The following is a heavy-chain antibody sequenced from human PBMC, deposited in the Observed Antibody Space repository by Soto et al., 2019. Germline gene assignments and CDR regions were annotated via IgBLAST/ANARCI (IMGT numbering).Heavy chain of an antibody. CDR2: IYYSGNT. CDR3: ARDRLMATAGTARHYFGLDV. J-gene: IGHJ6*02. D-gene: IGHD5-18*01. CDR1: GGSIRSGGYY. Sequence: QVQLQESGPGLVKPSQTLSLTCTVSGGSIRSGGYYWSWVRQNPRRGLEWIGNIYYSGNTYYNPSLKSRLTISVDTSKNQFSLNLSSVTAADTAVYYCARDRLMATAGTARHYFGLDVWDQGTTVTVSS. V-gene: IGHV4-31*03.